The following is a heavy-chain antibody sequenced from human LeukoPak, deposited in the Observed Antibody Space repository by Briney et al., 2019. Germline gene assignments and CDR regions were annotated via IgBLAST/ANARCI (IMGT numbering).Heavy chain of an antibody. CDR2: INPNSGGT. CDR3: ARDPQYYDYVWGSHDAFDI. Sequence: ASVKVSCKASGYTFTGYYMHWVRQAPGQGLEWMGWINPNSGGTNYAQKFQGRVTMTRDTSISTAYMEPSRLRSDDTAVYYCARDPQYYDYVWGSHDAFDIWGQGTMVTVSS. CDR1: GYTFTGYY. J-gene: IGHJ3*02. V-gene: IGHV1-2*02. D-gene: IGHD3-16*01.